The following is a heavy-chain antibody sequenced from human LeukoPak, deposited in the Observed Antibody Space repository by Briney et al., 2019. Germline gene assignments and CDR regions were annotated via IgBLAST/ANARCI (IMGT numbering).Heavy chain of an antibody. CDR1: GYTFTSYG. CDR3: ARTAGSGYYRRGIDY. V-gene: IGHV1-18*01. CDR2: ISAYNGNT. D-gene: IGHD3-22*01. Sequence: GASVKVSCKASGYTFTSYGLIWVRQAPGQGLEWMGWISAYNGNTNYAQKLQGRVTMTTDTSTSTAYMELRSLRSDDTAVYYCARTAGSGYYRRGIDYWGQGTLVTVSS. J-gene: IGHJ4*02.